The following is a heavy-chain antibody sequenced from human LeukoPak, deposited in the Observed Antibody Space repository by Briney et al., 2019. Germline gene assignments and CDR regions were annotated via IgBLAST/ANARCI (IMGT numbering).Heavy chain of an antibody. Sequence: SETLSLTCTVSGVSVSSGSYYWSWIRQPAGKGLEWIGRIYISGSTNYNSALRGRVTMSIDTSKKQFSLTLTSVTAADTAVYYCARLVDTPVIRGYYFDPWGQGTLVTVSS. J-gene: IGHJ5*02. CDR1: GVSVSSGSYY. CDR2: IYISGST. D-gene: IGHD3-22*01. V-gene: IGHV4-61*02. CDR3: ARLVDTPVIRGYYFDP.